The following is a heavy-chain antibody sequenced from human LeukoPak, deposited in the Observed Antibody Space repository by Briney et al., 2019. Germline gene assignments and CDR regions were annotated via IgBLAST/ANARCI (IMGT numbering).Heavy chain of an antibody. CDR2: IYYSGST. D-gene: IGHD3-10*01. J-gene: IGHJ4*02. CDR3: AGGKGGSGSLLSYFDY. V-gene: IGHV4-59*01. Sequence: PSETLSLTCTVSGGSISSYYWSWIRQPPGKGLEWIGYIYYSGSTKYNPSLKSRVTISVDTSKNQFSLKMNSVTAADTAVYYCAGGKGGSGSLLSYFDYWGQGILVTVSS. CDR1: GGSISSYY.